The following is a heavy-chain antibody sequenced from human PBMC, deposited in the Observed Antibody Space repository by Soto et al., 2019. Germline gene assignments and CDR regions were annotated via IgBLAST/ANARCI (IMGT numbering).Heavy chain of an antibody. J-gene: IGHJ6*02. D-gene: IGHD2-2*01. CDR3: AKEGCSSTSCYARFDYYYYGMDV. CDR1: GFTFSSYG. CDR2: ISYDGSNK. Sequence: GGSLRLSCAASGFTFSSYGMHWVRQAPGKGLEWVAVISYDGSNKYYADSVKGRFTISRDNSKNTLYLQMNSLRAEDTAVYYCAKEGCSSTSCYARFDYYYYGMDVWGQGTTVTVS. V-gene: IGHV3-30*18.